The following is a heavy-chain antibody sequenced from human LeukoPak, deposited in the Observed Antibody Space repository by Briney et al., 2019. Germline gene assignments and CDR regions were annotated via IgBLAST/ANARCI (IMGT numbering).Heavy chain of an antibody. D-gene: IGHD3-22*01. V-gene: IGHV4-4*07. Sequence: SETLSLTCTVSGGSISSYYWSWIRQPAGKGLEWIGRIYTSGSTNYNPSLTSRATMSVDTSKNQFSLKLSSVTAADTAVYYCARVVYYDSSGYSDYWGQGTLVTVSS. CDR1: GGSISSYY. CDR2: IYTSGST. J-gene: IGHJ4*02. CDR3: ARVVYYDSSGYSDY.